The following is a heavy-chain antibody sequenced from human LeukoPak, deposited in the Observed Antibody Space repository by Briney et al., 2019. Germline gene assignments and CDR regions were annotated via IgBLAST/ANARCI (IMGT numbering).Heavy chain of an antibody. D-gene: IGHD3-9*01. Sequence: GGSLRLSCAASGFTFDDYAMHWVRQAPGKDLEWVSGICWNSGSIGYADSVKGRFTISRDNAKNSLYLQMNSLRAEDTALYYCAKVQKYRGRYFDWSLGYFDYWGQRTLVTLSS. J-gene: IGHJ4*02. CDR1: GFTFDDYA. CDR3: AKVQKYRGRYFDWSLGYFDY. CDR2: ICWNSGSI. V-gene: IGHV3-9*01.